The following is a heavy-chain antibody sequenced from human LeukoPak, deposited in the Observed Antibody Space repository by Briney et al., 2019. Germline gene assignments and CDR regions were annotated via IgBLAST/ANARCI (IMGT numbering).Heavy chain of an antibody. CDR2: IYYSGTT. Sequence: SETLSLTCTVSGGSISSSTSYWGWIRQPPGKGLEWIGNIYYSGTTYYNPSLKSRVTISVDTSKNQFSLKLSSVTAADTAVYYCVRVRRIGAALGGLDPWGQGTLVIVSS. J-gene: IGHJ5*02. V-gene: IGHV4-39*07. CDR1: GGSISSSTSY. D-gene: IGHD6-13*01. CDR3: VRVRRIGAALGGLDP.